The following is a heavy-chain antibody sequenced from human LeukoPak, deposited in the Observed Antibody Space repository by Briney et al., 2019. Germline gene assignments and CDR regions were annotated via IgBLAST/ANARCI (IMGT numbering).Heavy chain of an antibody. CDR3: ARGGYCSSTSCKSLRYYYGMDV. D-gene: IGHD2-2*01. CDR2: ISAYNGNT. V-gene: IGHV1-18*01. J-gene: IGHJ6*02. Sequence: ASVTVSCKASGYTFTSYGISWVRQAPGQGLEWMGWISAYNGNTNYAQKLQGRVTMTTDTSTSTAYMELRSLRSDDTAVYYCARGGYCSSTSCKSLRYYYGMDVWGQGTTVTVSS. CDR1: GYTFTSYG.